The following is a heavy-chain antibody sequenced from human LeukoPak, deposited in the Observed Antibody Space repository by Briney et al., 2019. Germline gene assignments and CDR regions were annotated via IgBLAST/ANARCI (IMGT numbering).Heavy chain of an antibody. V-gene: IGHV1-69*13. CDR3: ARYYYDSSGYQGSFDY. Sequence: GASVKVSCKASGYTFTSYGISWVRQAPGQGLEWMGGIIPIFGTANYAQKFQGRVTITADESTSTAYMELSSLRSEDTAVYYCARYYYDSSGYQGSFDYWGQGTLVTVSS. CDR1: GYTFTSYG. D-gene: IGHD3-22*01. CDR2: IIPIFGTA. J-gene: IGHJ4*02.